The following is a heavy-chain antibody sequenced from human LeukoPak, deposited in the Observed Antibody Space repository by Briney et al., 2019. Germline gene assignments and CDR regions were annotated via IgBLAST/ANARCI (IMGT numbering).Heavy chain of an antibody. D-gene: IGHD4-23*01. Sequence: PSETLSLTCTVSGGSISSYYWSWIRQPPGKGLEWIGYIYYSGSTNYNPSLKSRVTISVDTSKNQFSLKLSSVTAADTAVYYCARQGYGGTSDYWGQGTLVTVSS. J-gene: IGHJ4*02. V-gene: IGHV4-59*08. CDR2: IYYSGST. CDR3: ARQGYGGTSDY. CDR1: GGSISSYY.